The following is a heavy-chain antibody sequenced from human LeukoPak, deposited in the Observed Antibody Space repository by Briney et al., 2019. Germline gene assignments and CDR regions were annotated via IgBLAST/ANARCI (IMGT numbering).Heavy chain of an antibody. CDR3: ARSGRGVDSFYFYMDV. J-gene: IGHJ6*03. Sequence: PGGSLRLSCAASGFTFSSYWMSWVRQAPGKGLEWVANIKHDGSEKQVGSEKNYVDSVKGRFTISRDNAKNSLYLQMNSLRAEDTAVYYCARSGRGVDSFYFYMDVWGKGTTVTVSS. V-gene: IGHV3-7*01. D-gene: IGHD3-10*01. CDR1: GFTFSSYW. CDR2: IKHDGSEKQVGSEK.